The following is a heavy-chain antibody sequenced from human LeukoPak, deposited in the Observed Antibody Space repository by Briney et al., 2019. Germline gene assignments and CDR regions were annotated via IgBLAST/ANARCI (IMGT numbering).Heavy chain of an antibody. D-gene: IGHD1-26*01. CDR1: YGSISGYY. CDR3: ARVARYSYLGTTGYYYMDV. V-gene: IGHV4-59*12. J-gene: IGHJ6*03. Sequence: SETLSLTCSVSYGSISGYYWSWIRQSPGKELVWIGYIYYSGSTNYNPSLKSRVTISADMSKNQVSLKLSSVTAADTAVYYCARVARYSYLGTTGYYYMDVWGKGTTVTVSS. CDR2: IYYSGST.